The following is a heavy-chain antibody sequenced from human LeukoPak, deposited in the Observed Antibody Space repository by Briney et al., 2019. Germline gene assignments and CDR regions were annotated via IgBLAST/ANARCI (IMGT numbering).Heavy chain of an antibody. CDR2: IYYSGST. Sequence: PSETLSLTCTVSGGSISSSSYYWGWIRQPPGKGLEWIGSIYYSGSTYYNPSLKSRVTISVDTSKNQFSLKLSSVTAADTAVYYCARHNYFGSGSYNIDYWGQGTLVTVSS. V-gene: IGHV4-39*07. J-gene: IGHJ4*02. D-gene: IGHD3-10*01. CDR3: ARHNYFGSGSYNIDY. CDR1: GGSISSSSYY.